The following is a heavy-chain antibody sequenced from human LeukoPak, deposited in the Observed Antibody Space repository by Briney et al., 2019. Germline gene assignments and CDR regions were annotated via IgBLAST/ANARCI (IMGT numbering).Heavy chain of an antibody. CDR2: IYTSGST. J-gene: IGHJ3*02. Sequence: SETLSLTCTVSGGSISSGSYYWSWIRQPAGKGLKWIGRIYTSGSTNYNPSLKSRVTISVDTSKNQFSLKLSSVTAADTAVYYCARELRYCSSTSCYKAFDIWGQGTMVTVSS. CDR3: ARELRYCSSTSCYKAFDI. CDR1: GGSISSGSYY. V-gene: IGHV4-61*02. D-gene: IGHD2-2*02.